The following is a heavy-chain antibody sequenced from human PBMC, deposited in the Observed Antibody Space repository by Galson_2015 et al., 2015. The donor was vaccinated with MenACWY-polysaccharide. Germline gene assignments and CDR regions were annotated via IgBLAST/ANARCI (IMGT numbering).Heavy chain of an antibody. J-gene: IGHJ4*02. D-gene: IGHD4-17*01. Sequence: SLRLCCAACGYSFSSFATSWVRQAPGMGLEGGASISGSGGGTHYADSVMGRFTIPRDNSKNTQFLQMNSLRAEDTAVYYCGKGWTTVTTGGQGTLVTVSS. CDR2: ISGSGGGT. V-gene: IGHV3-23*01. CDR1: GYSFSSFA. CDR3: GKGWTTVTT.